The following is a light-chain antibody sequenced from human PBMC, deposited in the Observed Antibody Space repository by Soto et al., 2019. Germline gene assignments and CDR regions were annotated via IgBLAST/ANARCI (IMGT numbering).Light chain of an antibody. Sequence: EVVMTQSPATLSASPGEIVILSCRSSQNVGSNLAWYQQRPGQAPRLLMYGASTRATETPARFSGSGSATDYTLTISSLQSEDFAVYYCQQYNNWPPYNFGQGTKVDIK. CDR1: QNVGSN. V-gene: IGKV3-15*01. CDR3: QQYNNWPPYN. CDR2: GAS. J-gene: IGKJ2*01.